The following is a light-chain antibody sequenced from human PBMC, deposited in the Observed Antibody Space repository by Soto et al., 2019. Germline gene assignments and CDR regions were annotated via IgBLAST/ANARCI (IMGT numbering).Light chain of an antibody. Sequence: EIGLTQSPGTLSLSPGERATLSCRASQSIVGTNLAWYQQKPGQAPRLLIYDVSSRPTGIPDRFSGSGSGTDFTLTISRLEPEDFAVYYCQQRSDWPWTFGQGTKVDI. CDR3: QQRSDWPWT. CDR2: DVS. J-gene: IGKJ1*01. CDR1: QSIVGTN. V-gene: IGKV3D-20*02.